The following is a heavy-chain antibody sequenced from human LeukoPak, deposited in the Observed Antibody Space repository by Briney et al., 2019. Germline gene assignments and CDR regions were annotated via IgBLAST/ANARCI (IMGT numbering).Heavy chain of an antibody. CDR3: ARDNYPIAGSFDP. CDR1: GDSVSSNSVT. V-gene: IGHV6-1*01. D-gene: IGHD6-13*01. CDR2: TYYRSKWYN. J-gene: IGHJ5*02. Sequence: SQTLSLTCAISGDSVSSNSVTWNWIRQSPSRGLEWLGRTYYRSKWYNDYAVSVKSRITINPDTSKNQFSLQLNSVTPEDTAVYYCARDNYPIAGSFDPWGQGTLVTVSS.